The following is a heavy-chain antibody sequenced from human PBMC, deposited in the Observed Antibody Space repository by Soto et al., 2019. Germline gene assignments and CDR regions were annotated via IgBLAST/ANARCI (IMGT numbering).Heavy chain of an antibody. Sequence: EVQLLESGGGLVQPGGSLRLSCAASGFTFSSYAMSWVRQAPGKGLEWVSAISGSGGSTYYADSVKGRFTISRDNSKNTRDLQMNSLRAEDTAVYYCAKVVVVPAAIFSGDYWGQGTLVTVSS. V-gene: IGHV3-23*01. CDR3: AKVVVVPAAIFSGDY. D-gene: IGHD2-2*01. J-gene: IGHJ4*02. CDR2: ISGSGGST. CDR1: GFTFSSYA.